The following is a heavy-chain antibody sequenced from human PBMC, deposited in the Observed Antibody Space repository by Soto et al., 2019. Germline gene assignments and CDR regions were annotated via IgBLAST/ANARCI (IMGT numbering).Heavy chain of an antibody. V-gene: IGHV3-48*02. CDR1: GFTFSSYS. CDR3: TGEVASGY. CDR2: ISSSSSTI. D-gene: IGHD2-8*02. J-gene: IGHJ4*02. Sequence: GGSLRLSCAASGFTFSSYSMNWVRQAPGKGLEWVSYISSSSSTIYYADSVKGRFTISRDNARNTLFLEMNSLRDDDMAVYCCTGEVASGYWGQGTLVTVSS.